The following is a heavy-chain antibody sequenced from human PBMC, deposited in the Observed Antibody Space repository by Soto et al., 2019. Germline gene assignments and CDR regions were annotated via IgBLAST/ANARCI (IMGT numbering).Heavy chain of an antibody. V-gene: IGHV4-30-4*01. CDR2: IYYSGST. J-gene: IGHJ5*02. Sequence: SETLSLTCTVSGGSISSGDYYWSWIRQPPGKGLEWIGYIYYSGSTYYNPSLKSRVTISVDTSKNQFSLKLSSVTAADTAMYYCACILVAGVYSWGLGTLVTVSS. CDR1: GGSISSGDYY. D-gene: IGHD6-19*01. CDR3: ACILVAGVYS.